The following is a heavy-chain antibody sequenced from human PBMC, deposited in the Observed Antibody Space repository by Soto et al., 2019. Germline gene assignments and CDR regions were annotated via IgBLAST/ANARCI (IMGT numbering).Heavy chain of an antibody. D-gene: IGHD3-10*01. J-gene: IGHJ4*02. CDR3: ARDQWGFYYGSGSLLDY. CDR2: ISYDGSNK. CDR1: GFTFSSYA. V-gene: IGHV3-30-3*01. Sequence: QVQLVESGGGVVQPGRSLRLSCAASGFTFSSYAMHWVRQAPGKGLEWVAVISYDGSNKYYADSVKGRFTISRDNSKNTLYLQMNSLRDEDTAVYYCARDQWGFYYGSGSLLDYWGQGTLVTVSS.